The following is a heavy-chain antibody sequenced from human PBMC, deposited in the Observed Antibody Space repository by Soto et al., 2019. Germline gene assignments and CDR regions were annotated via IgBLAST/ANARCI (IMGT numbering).Heavy chain of an antibody. D-gene: IGHD6-19*01. Sequence: EVQLLESGGGLVQPGGSLRLSCAASGFTCSSYAMSWVRQAPGKGLEWVSAISGSGGSTYYADSVKGRFTISRGNSKNTLYLQMNSLRAEDTAVYYCAKGSSGWYERFDYWGQGTLVTVSS. CDR1: GFTCSSYA. J-gene: IGHJ4*02. CDR3: AKGSSGWYERFDY. CDR2: ISGSGGST. V-gene: IGHV3-23*01.